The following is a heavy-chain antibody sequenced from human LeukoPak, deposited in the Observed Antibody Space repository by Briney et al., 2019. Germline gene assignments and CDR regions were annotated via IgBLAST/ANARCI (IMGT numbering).Heavy chain of an antibody. D-gene: IGHD2-2*01. J-gene: IGHJ4*02. CDR3: ARAPITSPFYFDY. V-gene: IGHV3-20*04. Sequence: GGSLRLSCTASGFAFAEHGMSWVRHVPGKGLEWVSGINWSGGSTVYADPLRGRFTISRDNAKNSLYLQMDSLRAEDTALYYCARAPITSPFYFDYWGQGTLVTVYS. CDR1: GFAFAEHG. CDR2: INWSGGST.